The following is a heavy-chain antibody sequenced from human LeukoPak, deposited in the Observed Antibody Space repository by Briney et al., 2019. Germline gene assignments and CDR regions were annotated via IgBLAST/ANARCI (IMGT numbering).Heavy chain of an antibody. CDR1: GASISTYY. Sequence: SETLSLTCAVSGASISTYYWSWIRQPPGKGLEWIGYIHYSGSSNYNPSLKSRVTISLVTSKNHFSLMLSHVTAADPAVYYCATNAAVATSRSWFDPWGQGTLVTVSS. V-gene: IGHV4-59*08. J-gene: IGHJ5*02. CDR2: IHYSGSS. CDR3: ATNAAVATSRSWFDP. D-gene: IGHD6-19*01.